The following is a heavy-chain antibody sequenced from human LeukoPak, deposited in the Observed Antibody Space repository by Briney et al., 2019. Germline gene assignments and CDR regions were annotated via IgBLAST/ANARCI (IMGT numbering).Heavy chain of an antibody. CDR1: GFTFISYA. CDR3: AKVIWYSGRS. D-gene: IGHD1-26*01. Sequence: GGSLRLSCAASGFTFISYAMTWVRQAPGKGLEWVSAISGSGANTYYADSVKGRFTISRDNSKNTLYLQMNSLRAEDTAVYYCAKVIWYSGRSWGQGTLVTVSS. V-gene: IGHV3-23*01. J-gene: IGHJ5*02. CDR2: ISGSGANT.